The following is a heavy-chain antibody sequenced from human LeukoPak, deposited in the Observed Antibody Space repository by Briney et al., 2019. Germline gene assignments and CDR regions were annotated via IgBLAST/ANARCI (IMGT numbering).Heavy chain of an antibody. Sequence: VASVKVSCKASGYTFTNYDINWVRQATGQGLEWMGWMNPNSGNTDYAQRFQGRVTMTRNTSISTAYMELSSLSSEDTAVYYCARALRIVCGSDCHSYYFDYWGQGTLVTVSS. D-gene: IGHD2-21*02. CDR3: ARALRIVCGSDCHSYYFDY. V-gene: IGHV1-8*01. CDR1: GYTFTNYD. CDR2: MNPNSGNT. J-gene: IGHJ4*02.